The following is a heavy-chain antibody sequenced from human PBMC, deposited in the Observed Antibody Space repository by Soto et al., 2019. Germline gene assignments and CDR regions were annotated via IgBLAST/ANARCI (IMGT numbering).Heavy chain of an antibody. Sequence: SGPTLVNPTQTLTLTCIFSGVSLRTSGVGVGWIRRPPGKALEWLGFIYWNDDKRYSPSLKSRLTITKDTSKNQVVLTMTNMDPVDTATYYCAKSGSSGWYGWFDPWGQGTLVTVSS. CDR2: IYWNDDK. D-gene: IGHD6-19*01. CDR3: AKSGSSGWYGWFDP. V-gene: IGHV2-5*01. CDR1: GVSLRTSGVG. J-gene: IGHJ5*02.